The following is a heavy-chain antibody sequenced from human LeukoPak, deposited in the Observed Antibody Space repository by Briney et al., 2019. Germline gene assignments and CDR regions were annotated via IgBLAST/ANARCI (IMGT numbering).Heavy chain of an antibody. CDR2: ISSDGNRK. V-gene: IGHV3-30*03. J-gene: IGHJ4*02. Sequence: PGGSLRLSCTPFEFTFYKHGMHWVRQAPGKGPEWVAIISSDGNRKYYAHSVEGRSTISRDNSKNTLYLQMDSLRVDDTAVYYCARDKAWNYFDSWGQGTLVTVSS. D-gene: IGHD3-3*01. CDR1: EFTFYKHG. CDR3: ARDKAWNYFDS.